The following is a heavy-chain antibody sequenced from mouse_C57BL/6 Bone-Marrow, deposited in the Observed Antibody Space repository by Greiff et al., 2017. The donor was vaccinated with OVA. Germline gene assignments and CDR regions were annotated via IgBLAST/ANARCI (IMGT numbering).Heavy chain of an antibody. CDR1: GYTFTDYN. Sequence: VQLQQSGPELVKPGASVKIPCKASGYTFTDYNMDWVKQSHGKSLEWIGDINPNNGGTIYNQKFKGKAILTADKSSSTAYLGLRSLTSDDTSDYYCARRVLTVPCFDYWGQGTTLTVSS. D-gene: IGHD1-1*01. CDR3: ARRVLTVPCFDY. J-gene: IGHJ2*01. CDR2: INPNNGGT. V-gene: IGHV1-18*01.